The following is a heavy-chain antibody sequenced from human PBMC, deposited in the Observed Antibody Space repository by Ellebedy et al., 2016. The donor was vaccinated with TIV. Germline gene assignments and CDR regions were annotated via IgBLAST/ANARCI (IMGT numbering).Heavy chain of an antibody. CDR1: GGTFSNYD. CDR2: IPISGTA. J-gene: IGHJ3*02. CDR3: ARFIKWELLRADAFDI. Sequence: AASVKVSCKASGGTFSNYDIGWVRQAPGQGLEWMGGIPISGTAKYAQKFQGRVTITADKSTSTAYMELSSLRSEDTAVYYCARFIKWELLRADAFDIWGQGTMVTVSS. V-gene: IGHV1-69*06. D-gene: IGHD1-26*01.